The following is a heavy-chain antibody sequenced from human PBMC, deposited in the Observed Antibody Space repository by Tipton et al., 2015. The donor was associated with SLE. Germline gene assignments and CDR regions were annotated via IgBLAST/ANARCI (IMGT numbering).Heavy chain of an antibody. V-gene: IGHV4-38-2*01. D-gene: IGHD6-13*01. Sequence: TLSLTCAVSGYSLSSGYYWGWVRPPPGKGLEWLGTMYHTGAIYFTPSLKSRVSISVDTSKNQISLKMRSVTAADTAVYYCARQIHTSSWYVDYWGQGTLVTVSS. CDR1: GYSLSSGYY. J-gene: IGHJ4*02. CDR3: ARQIHTSSWYVDY. CDR2: MYHTGAI.